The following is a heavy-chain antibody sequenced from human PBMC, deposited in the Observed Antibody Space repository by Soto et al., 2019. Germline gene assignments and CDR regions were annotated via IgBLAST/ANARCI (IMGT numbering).Heavy chain of an antibody. J-gene: IGHJ6*02. Sequence: GGSLRLSCAASGFTFSSYGMHWVRQAPGKGLEWVAVISYDGSNKYYADSVKGRFTISRDNSKNTLYLQMNSLRAEDTAVYYCAKDLIVVVPAAPRIYYYYGMDVWGQGTTVTVSS. CDR1: GFTFSSYG. CDR2: ISYDGSNK. D-gene: IGHD2-2*01. V-gene: IGHV3-30*18. CDR3: AKDLIVVVPAAPRIYYYYGMDV.